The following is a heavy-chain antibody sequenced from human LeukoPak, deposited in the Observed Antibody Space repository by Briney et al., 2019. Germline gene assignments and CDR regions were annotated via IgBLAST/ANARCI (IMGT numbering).Heavy chain of an antibody. J-gene: IGHJ4*02. D-gene: IGHD6-19*01. CDR3: ARDIVLGIAVAAAERAFDY. V-gene: IGHV1-18*01. CDR1: GYTFTSYG. CDR2: ISAYNGNT. Sequence: AAVKVSCKASGYTFTSYGISWVRQAPGQGLEWMGWISAYNGNTNYAQKLQGRVTMTTDTSTSTAYMELRSLRSDDTAVYYCARDIVLGIAVAAAERAFDYWGQGTLVTVSS.